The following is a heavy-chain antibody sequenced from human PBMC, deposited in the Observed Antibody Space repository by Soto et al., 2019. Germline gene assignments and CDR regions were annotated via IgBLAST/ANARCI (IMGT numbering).Heavy chain of an antibody. CDR1: GFTFTNYA. J-gene: IGHJ4*02. Sequence: HPGGSLRLSCAASGFTFTNYAMSWARLAPGQGLEWVSTIPGSGGHKLHPEYADSVKGRFTISRDNAKNSLYLQMNSLRAEDTAVYYCARDSYYGSGSYYSRGGFDYWGQGTLVTVSS. CDR3: ARDSYYGSGSYYSRGGFDY. D-gene: IGHD3-10*01. CDR2: IPGSGGHKLHP. V-gene: IGHV3-23*01.